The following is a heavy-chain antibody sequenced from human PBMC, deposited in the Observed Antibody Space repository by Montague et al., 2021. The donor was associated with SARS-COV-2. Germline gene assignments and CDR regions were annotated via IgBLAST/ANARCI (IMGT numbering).Heavy chain of an antibody. D-gene: IGHD3-22*01. V-gene: IGHV3-23*03. Sequence: SLRLSCAASGFTFSSYAMSWVRRAPGKGLEWVSVIYSGGSSTYYAASVKGRFTISRDNSKNTLYLQMNSLRAEDTAVYYCAKKVFPYDSSGYLFDYWGQGTLVTVSS. CDR3: AKKVFPYDSSGYLFDY. CDR2: IYSGGSST. J-gene: IGHJ4*02. CDR1: GFTFSSYA.